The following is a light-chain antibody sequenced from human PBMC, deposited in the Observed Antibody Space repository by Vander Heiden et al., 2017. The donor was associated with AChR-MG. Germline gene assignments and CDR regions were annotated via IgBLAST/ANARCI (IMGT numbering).Light chain of an antibody. CDR2: GAS. Sequence: EIVLTQSPDTLSLSAGERATLSCRASQSVSNNYLAWYQHKPGQAPRLLIYGASSRATGIPDRFSGSGSGTDFTLTISRLEPEDFAVYYCQQYGSSHFAFGPGTKVDIK. V-gene: IGKV3-20*01. CDR3: QQYGSSHFA. CDR1: QSVSNNY. J-gene: IGKJ3*01.